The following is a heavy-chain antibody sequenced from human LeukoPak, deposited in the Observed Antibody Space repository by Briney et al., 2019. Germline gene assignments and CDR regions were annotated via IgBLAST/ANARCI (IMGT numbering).Heavy chain of an antibody. CDR1: GYTFTSYY. CDR3: ARDPINSSSWYYYYYYYGMDV. V-gene: IGHV1-46*01. CDR2: INPSGGST. D-gene: IGHD6-13*01. J-gene: IGHJ6*02. Sequence: EASVKVSCKASGYTFTSYYMHWVRQAPGQGLEWMGIINPSGGSTSYAQKFQGRVTMTRDTSTSTVYMELSSLRSEDTAVYYCARDPINSSSWYYYYYYYGMDVWGQGTTVTVSS.